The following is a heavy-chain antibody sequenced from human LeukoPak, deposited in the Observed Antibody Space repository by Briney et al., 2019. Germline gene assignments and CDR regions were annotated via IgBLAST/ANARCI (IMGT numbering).Heavy chain of an antibody. J-gene: IGHJ6*03. Sequence: GAPVKVSCKASGYTFTSYGISWVRQAPGQGLEWMGWISAYNGNTNYAQKLQGRVTMTTDTSTSTAYMELRSLRSDDTAVYYCARQTWIQLWPYYYYMDVWGKGTTVTVSS. CDR1: GYTFTSYG. CDR2: ISAYNGNT. V-gene: IGHV1-18*01. D-gene: IGHD5-18*01. CDR3: ARQTWIQLWPYYYYMDV.